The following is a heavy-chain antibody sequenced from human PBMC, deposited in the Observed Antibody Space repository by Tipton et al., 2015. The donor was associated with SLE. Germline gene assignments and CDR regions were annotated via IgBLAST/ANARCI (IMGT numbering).Heavy chain of an antibody. J-gene: IGHJ4*02. CDR3: ARTSGNFPFDY. CDR1: GGSVSSGSYY. CDR2: IYYSGST. D-gene: IGHD1-26*01. V-gene: IGHV4-39*07. Sequence: TLSLTCTVSGGSVSSGSYYWAWIRQPPGKGPEWIGTIYYSGSTYYYPSLKSRITISVDTSKNQFSLEVRSVTAADTAVYYCARTSGNFPFDYWGQGTLATVSS.